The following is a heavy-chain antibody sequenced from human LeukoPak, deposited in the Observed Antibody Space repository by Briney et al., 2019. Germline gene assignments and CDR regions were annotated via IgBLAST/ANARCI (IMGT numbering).Heavy chain of an antibody. D-gene: IGHD3-3*01. V-gene: IGHV4-59*01. Sequence: SETLSLTCTVSGGPISSYYWSWIRQPPGKGLEWIGYIYYSGSTNYNPSLKSRVTISVDTSKNQFSLKLSSVTAADTAVYYCARVVTIYYYYMDVWGKGTTVTVSS. CDR1: GGPISSYY. CDR2: IYYSGST. J-gene: IGHJ6*03. CDR3: ARVVTIYYYYMDV.